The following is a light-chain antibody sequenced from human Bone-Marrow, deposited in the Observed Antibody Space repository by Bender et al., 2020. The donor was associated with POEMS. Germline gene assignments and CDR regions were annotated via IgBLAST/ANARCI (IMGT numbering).Light chain of an antibody. V-gene: IGLV2-23*02. CDR3: CSYAGSRTLV. CDR2: EVT. Sequence: QSALTQPASVSGSPGQSITISCTGTSSDIGSHHLVSWYQQHPGKAPRLIIYEVTRRPSGVSNRFSGSKSGNTASLTISGLQAEDEADYYCCSYAGSRTLVFGGGTKLTVL. J-gene: IGLJ2*01. CDR1: SSDIGSHHL.